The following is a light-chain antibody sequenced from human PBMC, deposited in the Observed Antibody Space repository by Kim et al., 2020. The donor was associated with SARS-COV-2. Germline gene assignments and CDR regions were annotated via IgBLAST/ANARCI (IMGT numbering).Light chain of an antibody. J-gene: IGKJ1*01. CDR3: QQYGSSPPWT. CDR2: GAS. Sequence: LAERATLSCRASQSVSSSYLAWYQQKPGQAPRLLIYGASSRATGIPDRFSGSGSGTDFTLTISRLEPEDFAVYYCQQYGSSPPWTFGQGTKVDIK. V-gene: IGKV3-20*01. CDR1: QSVSSSY.